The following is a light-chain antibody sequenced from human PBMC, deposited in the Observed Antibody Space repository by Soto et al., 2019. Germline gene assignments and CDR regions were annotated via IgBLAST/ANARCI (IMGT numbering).Light chain of an antibody. V-gene: IGKV1-5*01. Sequence: DILMTQSPSTLSASVGDRVTITCRASQSISSWLAWYQQKPGKAPKLLIYDASSFESGVPSRFSGSGSGTEFTLTISSLQPDDFATYYCEQYNTYTMYSFGQGTKLEI. J-gene: IGKJ2*03. CDR3: EQYNTYTMYS. CDR2: DAS. CDR1: QSISSW.